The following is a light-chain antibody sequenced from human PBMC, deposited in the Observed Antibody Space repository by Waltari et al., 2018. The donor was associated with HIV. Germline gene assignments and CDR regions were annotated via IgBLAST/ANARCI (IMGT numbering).Light chain of an antibody. J-gene: IGKJ2*01. CDR1: QSLVHTDGYTY. Sequence: DVVMTQSPLSLSVSLGQPASISCKSSQSLVHTDGYTYLNWFRQRPGQSPRRPIYNVSNRDSGVPDRFSGSWSGTDFTLEINRVEAEDVGVYYCMQGTHWPPGYTFGQGTKLEIK. CDR2: NVS. V-gene: IGKV2-30*02. CDR3: MQGTHWPPGYT.